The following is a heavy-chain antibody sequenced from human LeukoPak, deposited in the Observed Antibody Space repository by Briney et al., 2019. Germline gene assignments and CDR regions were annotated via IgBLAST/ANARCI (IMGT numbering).Heavy chain of an antibody. D-gene: IGHD3-10*01. CDR1: GYTLTELS. CDR2: FDPEDGET. V-gene: IGHV1-24*01. Sequence: ASVKVSCKVSGYTLTELSMHWVRQAPGKGLEWRGGFDPEDGETIYAQKFQGRVTMTEDTSTDTAYMELSSLRSEDTAVYYCATAEYYSYWFDPWGQGTLVTVSS. CDR3: ATAEYYSYWFDP. J-gene: IGHJ5*02.